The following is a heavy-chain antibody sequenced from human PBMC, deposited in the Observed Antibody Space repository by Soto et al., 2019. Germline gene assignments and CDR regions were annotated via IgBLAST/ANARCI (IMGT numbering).Heavy chain of an antibody. Sequence: VGSLRLSCAASGFTFSSYAMHWVRQAPGKGLEWVAVISYDGSNKYYADSVKGRFTIPRDNSKNTLYLQMNSLRAEDTAVYYCARSDDIVVVPAAIGPHYYYGMDVWGQGTTVTVSS. CDR2: ISYDGSNK. CDR3: ARSDDIVVVPAAIGPHYYYGMDV. V-gene: IGHV3-30-3*01. J-gene: IGHJ6*02. CDR1: GFTFSSYA. D-gene: IGHD2-2*01.